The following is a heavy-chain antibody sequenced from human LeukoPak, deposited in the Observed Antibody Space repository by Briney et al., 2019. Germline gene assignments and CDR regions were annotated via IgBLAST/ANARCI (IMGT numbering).Heavy chain of an antibody. V-gene: IGHV3-15*01. CDR2: IKSKTDGGTT. CDR1: GFTFGDYA. J-gene: IGHJ4*02. CDR3: TTEEAGFDY. Sequence: GGSLRLSCTASGFTFGDYAMSWFRQAPGKGLEWVGRIKSKTDGGTTDYAAPVKGRFTISRDDSKNTLYLQMNSLKTEDTAVYYCTTEEAGFDYWGQGTLVTVSS. D-gene: IGHD6-13*01.